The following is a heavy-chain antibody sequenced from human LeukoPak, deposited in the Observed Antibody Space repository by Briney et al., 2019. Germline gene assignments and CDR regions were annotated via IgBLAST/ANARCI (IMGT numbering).Heavy chain of an antibody. D-gene: IGHD3-22*01. CDR2: IYYSGST. CDR3: ARVTGYVIEDYFDY. Sequence: SETLSLTCTVSGGSISSSSYYWGWIRQPPGKGLEWIGSIYYSGSTTYNPSLKSRVTISVDTSKNQFSLKLRSVTAADTAVYYCARVTGYVIEDYFDYWGQGTLVTVSS. CDR1: GGSISSSSYY. V-gene: IGHV4-39*07. J-gene: IGHJ4*02.